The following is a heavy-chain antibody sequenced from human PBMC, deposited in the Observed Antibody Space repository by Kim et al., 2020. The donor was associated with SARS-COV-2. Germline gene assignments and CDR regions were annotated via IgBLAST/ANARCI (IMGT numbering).Heavy chain of an antibody. D-gene: IGHD2-2*01. J-gene: IGHJ4*02. CDR3: ARGGRIPTPARWTH. V-gene: IGHV4-34*01. Sequence: YTPSLKSRVSISLDTSKNQCSRKVSSVTAADTAVYYCARGGRIPTPARWTHWGQGTQVTVSS.